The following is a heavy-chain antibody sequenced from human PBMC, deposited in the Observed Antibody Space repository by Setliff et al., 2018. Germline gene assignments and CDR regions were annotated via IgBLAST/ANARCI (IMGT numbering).Heavy chain of an antibody. V-gene: IGHV1-18*01. Sequence: ASVKVSCKASGYTFTNYGITWVRQAPGQGLEWMGWISAYNGNTNSAQKFQGRVTMTTDTYTSTAYLELRRLRSDDTAVYYCARSTPTVVIPAARNWFDPWGQGTLVTV. CDR1: GYTFTNYG. CDR2: ISAYNGNT. J-gene: IGHJ5*02. CDR3: ARSTPTVVIPAARNWFDP. D-gene: IGHD2-2*01.